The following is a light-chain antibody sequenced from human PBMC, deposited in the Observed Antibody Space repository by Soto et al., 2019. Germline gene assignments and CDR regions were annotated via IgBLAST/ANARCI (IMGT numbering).Light chain of an antibody. CDR1: QSVSSN. J-gene: IGKJ1*01. Sequence: LVMTQSPATLSVSPGERATLSCRASQSVSSNLAWYQHKPGQAPRLLIYGASSRATGIPARFSGSGSGTEFTLTISSLQSEDFAVYYCQQYDNWPPWTFGQGTKVDIK. CDR3: QQYDNWPPWT. CDR2: GAS. V-gene: IGKV3-15*01.